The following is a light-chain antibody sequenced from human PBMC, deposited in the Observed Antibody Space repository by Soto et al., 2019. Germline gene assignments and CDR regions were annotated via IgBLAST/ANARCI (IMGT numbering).Light chain of an antibody. CDR3: QHYNSYSEA. CDR2: DVS. CDR1: QNIDIC. J-gene: IGKJ1*01. V-gene: IGKV1-5*01. Sequence: DIQMTQSPSTLSASVGDRVTITCRASQNIDICLAWYHQRPVKARKLLIYDVSSLQSGVPSRFSGSGSGTEFTIPISSMQPDDFATYYCQHYNSYSEAFGQGTKVDIK.